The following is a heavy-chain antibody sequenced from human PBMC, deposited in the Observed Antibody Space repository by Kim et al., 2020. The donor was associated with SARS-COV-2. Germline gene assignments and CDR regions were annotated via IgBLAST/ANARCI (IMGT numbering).Heavy chain of an antibody. J-gene: IGHJ4*02. Sequence: GGSLRLSCAASGFTFSSYSMNWVRQAPGKGLEWVSSISSSSSYIYYADSVKGRFTISRDNAKNSLYLQMNSLRAEDTAVYYCARDPRGYSGYERVDYWGQGTLVTVSS. CDR1: GFTFSSYS. V-gene: IGHV3-21*01. CDR2: ISSSSSYI. CDR3: ARDPRGYSGYERVDY. D-gene: IGHD5-12*01.